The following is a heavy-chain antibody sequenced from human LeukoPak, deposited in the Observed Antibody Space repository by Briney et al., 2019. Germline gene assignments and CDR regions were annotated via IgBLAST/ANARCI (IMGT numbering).Heavy chain of an antibody. CDR3: ARDRWLHFILSAFDI. V-gene: IGHV3-30-3*01. Sequence: GGSLRLSCAASGFTFSSYAMHWVRQAPGKGLEWVAVISYDGSNKYYADSVKGRFTISRDNTKNTLYLQMNSLRAEDTAVYYCARDRWLHFILSAFDIWGQGTMVTVSS. CDR2: ISYDGSNK. J-gene: IGHJ3*02. D-gene: IGHD5-24*01. CDR1: GFTFSSYA.